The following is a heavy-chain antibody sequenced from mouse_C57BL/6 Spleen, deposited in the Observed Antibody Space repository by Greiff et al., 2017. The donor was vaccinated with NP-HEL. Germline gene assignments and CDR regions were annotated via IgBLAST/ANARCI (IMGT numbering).Heavy chain of an antibody. CDR1: GYTFTSYW. D-gene: IGHD4-1*01. Sequence: QVQLKQPGAELVMPGASVKLSCKASGYTFTSYWMHWVKQRPGQGLEWIGEIDPSDSYTNYNQKFKGKSTLTVDKSSSTAYMQLSSLTSEDSAVYYCARKLGYYFDYWGQGTTLTVSS. CDR2: IDPSDSYT. V-gene: IGHV1-69*01. CDR3: ARKLGYYFDY. J-gene: IGHJ2*01.